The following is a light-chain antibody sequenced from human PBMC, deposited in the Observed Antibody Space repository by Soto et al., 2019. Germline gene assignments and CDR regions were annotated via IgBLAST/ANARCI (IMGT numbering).Light chain of an antibody. CDR3: QSYDSSLSVV. J-gene: IGLJ2*01. Sequence: QSVLTQPPSVSGAPGQRVTISCTGSSSNIGAGYDVHWYQQLPETAPKLLIYGNNKRPSGVPDRYSGSKSGTSASLAITGLQAEDEADYYCQSYDSSLSVVFGGGTKLTVL. CDR1: SSNIGAGYD. V-gene: IGLV1-40*01. CDR2: GNN.